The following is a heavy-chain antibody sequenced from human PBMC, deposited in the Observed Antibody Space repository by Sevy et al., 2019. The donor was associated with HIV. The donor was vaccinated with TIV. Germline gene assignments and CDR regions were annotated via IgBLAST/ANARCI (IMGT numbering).Heavy chain of an antibody. CDR1: GFTFSNYW. CDR3: ARDCSSTTCLWGMDV. CDR2: IKRDGSEK. D-gene: IGHD2-2*01. V-gene: IGHV3-7*03. J-gene: IGHJ6*02. Sequence: GGSLRLSCAASGFTFSNYWMSWVRQAPGKGLEWVAHIKRDGSEKYYVDSVKGRFTISRDNAKNSLYSQMNSLRAEDTAVYYCARDCSSTTCLWGMDVWGQGTTVTVSS.